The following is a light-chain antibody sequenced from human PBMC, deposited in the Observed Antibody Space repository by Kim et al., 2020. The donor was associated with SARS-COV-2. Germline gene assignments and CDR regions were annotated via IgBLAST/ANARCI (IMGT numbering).Light chain of an antibody. V-gene: IGKV1-9*01. J-gene: IGKJ4*01. Sequence: ASVGDRVIITCRASQAIINHLAWYQQKPGKAPKLLIYDATTLQSGVSSRFSGSGFGTDFTLTISSLQPEDVATYYCQQLNTYPLTFGGGTKVEIK. CDR3: QQLNTYPLT. CDR1: QAIINH. CDR2: DAT.